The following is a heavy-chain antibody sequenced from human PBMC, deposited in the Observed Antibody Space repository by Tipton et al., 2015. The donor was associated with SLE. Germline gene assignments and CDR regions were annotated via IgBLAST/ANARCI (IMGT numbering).Heavy chain of an antibody. CDR3: ARSVGGSQYPYSFDY. V-gene: IGHV4-59*01. D-gene: IGHD1-26*01. CDR2: IYYTGST. Sequence: TLSLTCTVSGASIGTFYWSWIRQPPGKGLEWIGYIYYTGSTNYNPSLKSRVTISVDTSKNRISLRLSSVTAADTAFYYCARSVGGSQYPYSFDYWGQGTLVTVSS. J-gene: IGHJ4*02. CDR1: GASIGTFY.